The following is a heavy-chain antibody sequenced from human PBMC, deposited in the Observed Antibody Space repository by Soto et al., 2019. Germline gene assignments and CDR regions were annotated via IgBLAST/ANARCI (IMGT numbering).Heavy chain of an antibody. Sequence: PSETLSLTCAVSGGSISSGGYSWVWIRQAPGKGLEWIGYIYHRGSTYYNPSLKSRVIISVDRSKNQFSLNLSSVTAADTAVYYCARRNTQGEDREEAEKTYYYGLDVWGQGTTVTVSS. CDR1: GGSISSGGYS. J-gene: IGHJ6*02. D-gene: IGHD3-10*01. V-gene: IGHV4-30-2*01. CDR2: IYHRGST. CDR3: ARRNTQGEDREEAEKTYYYGLDV.